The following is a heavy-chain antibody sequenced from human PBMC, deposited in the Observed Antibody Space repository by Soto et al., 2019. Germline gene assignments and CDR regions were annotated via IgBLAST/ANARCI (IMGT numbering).Heavy chain of an antibody. V-gene: IGHV4-34*01. J-gene: IGHJ2*01. D-gene: IGHD3-10*01. CDR1: GGSFSGYY. CDR2: INNGGSS. Sequence: QVHLQQWGAGLLKPSETLSLTCAVYGGSFSGYYWSWIRQPPGKGLEWIGEINNGGSSYYNPSLKSRVSTSVGTSNNQFSLKLTSVTAADTAMYYCARGRGDGYNHDWYLDLWGRGTLVTVSS. CDR3: ARGRGDGYNHDWYLDL.